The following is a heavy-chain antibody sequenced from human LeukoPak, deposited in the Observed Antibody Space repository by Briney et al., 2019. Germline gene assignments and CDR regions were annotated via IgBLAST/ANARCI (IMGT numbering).Heavy chain of an antibody. D-gene: IGHD3-10*01. V-gene: IGHV4-39*02. CDR3: ARGLGFGEPRFDP. Sequence: SETLTLTCTVSGGSISSNNHYWGWIRQPPGKGLEWVASIYFSGSTYYNPSLKGRVNISVDTSNNQFSVTVTSVTAADTAVYYCARGLGFGEPRFDPWGQGILVTVSS. J-gene: IGHJ5*02. CDR2: IYFSGST. CDR1: GGSISSNNHY.